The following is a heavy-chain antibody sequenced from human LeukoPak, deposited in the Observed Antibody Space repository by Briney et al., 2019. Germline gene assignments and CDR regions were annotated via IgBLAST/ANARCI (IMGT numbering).Heavy chain of an antibody. D-gene: IGHD6-19*01. Sequence: GGSLRLSCAASGFTFSSYWMSWVRQAPGKGLEWVANIKQDGSEKYYVDSVKGRFTISRDNAKNSLYLQMNSLRAEDTAVYYCAKDKGSSGWYDPSWFDPWGQGTLVTVSS. CDR2: IKQDGSEK. J-gene: IGHJ5*02. CDR1: GFTFSSYW. V-gene: IGHV3-7*01. CDR3: AKDKGSSGWYDPSWFDP.